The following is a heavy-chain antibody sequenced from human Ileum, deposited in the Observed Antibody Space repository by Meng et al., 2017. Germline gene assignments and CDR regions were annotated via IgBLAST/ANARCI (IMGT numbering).Heavy chain of an antibody. D-gene: IGHD1-26*01. J-gene: IGHJ4*02. Sequence: EVQLVESGGGLGKPGGSLRLSSAASGFSLRSYSVNWVRQAPGKGLEWVSSISSSSSYIFYADSVKGRFTISRDNAKNSVYLQMNSLRAEDTAVYYCARDFSGSYYTNYFDYWGQGTLVTVSS. CDR2: ISSSSSYI. CDR1: GFSLRSYS. CDR3: ARDFSGSYYTNYFDY. V-gene: IGHV3-21*01.